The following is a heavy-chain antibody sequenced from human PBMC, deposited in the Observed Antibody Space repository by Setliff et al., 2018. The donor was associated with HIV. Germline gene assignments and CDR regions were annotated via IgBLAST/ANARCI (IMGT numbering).Heavy chain of an antibody. CDR2: IYTRGTT. CDR1: GVSISGHY. Sequence: PSETLSLTCSVSGVSISGHYWTWVRQPPGKGLEWIGYIYTRGTTEYNPSLESRVTISLDTAKDQVSLKLRSVTAADTALYYCARLIHTGLLYLDYWGLGMLVTVSS. V-gene: IGHV4-4*09. D-gene: IGHD2-8*02. J-gene: IGHJ4*02. CDR3: ARLIHTGLLYLDY.